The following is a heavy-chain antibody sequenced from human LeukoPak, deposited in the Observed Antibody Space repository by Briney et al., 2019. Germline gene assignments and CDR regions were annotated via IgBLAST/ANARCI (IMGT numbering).Heavy chain of an antibody. Sequence: GASVKVSCKASGGTFSSYAISWVRQAPGQGLEWMGGIIPIFGTANYAQKFQGRVTITADESTSTAYMELSSLRSEDTAEYYFAALEVAGSYNWFDPWGQGTLVTVSS. CDR1: GGTFSSYA. CDR2: IIPIFGTA. CDR3: AALEVAGSYNWFDP. D-gene: IGHD6-19*01. V-gene: IGHV1-69*13. J-gene: IGHJ5*02.